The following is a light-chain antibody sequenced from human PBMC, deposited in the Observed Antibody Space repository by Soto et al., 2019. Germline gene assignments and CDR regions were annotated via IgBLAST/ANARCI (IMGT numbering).Light chain of an antibody. CDR3: NLYAGV. J-gene: IGLJ1*01. V-gene: IGLV2-18*01. CDR1: SSDVGSYNR. Sequence: QSALTQPPSVSGSPGQSVTISCTGTSSDVGSYNRVSWYQQPPGTAPKLMIYEVSNRPSGVPDRFSGPKSGNTASLTISGLQAEDEAGYYYNLYAGVFGTGTKLTVL. CDR2: EVS.